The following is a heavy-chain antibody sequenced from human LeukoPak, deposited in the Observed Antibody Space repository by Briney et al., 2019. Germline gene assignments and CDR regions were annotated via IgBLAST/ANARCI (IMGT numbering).Heavy chain of an antibody. D-gene: IGHD3-22*01. J-gene: IGHJ4*02. CDR1: GFTFSSYS. CDR2: ISSSSSYI. CDR3: ARDGQRTYYYDSSGYYVDY. V-gene: IGHV3-21*01. Sequence: GGSLRLPCAASGFTFSSYSMNWVRQAPGKGLEWVSSISSSSSYIYYADSVKGRFTISRDNAKNSLYLQMNSLRAEDTAVYYCARDGQRTYYYDSSGYYVDYWGQGTLVTVSS.